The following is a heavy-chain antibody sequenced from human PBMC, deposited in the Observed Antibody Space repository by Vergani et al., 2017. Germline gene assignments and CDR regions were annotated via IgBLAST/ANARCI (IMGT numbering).Heavy chain of an antibody. CDR1: GFSFSSYG. J-gene: IGHJ4*02. CDR3: AKDQQWLLSNSYYFDY. CDR2: IRYDGSNK. V-gene: IGHV3-30*02. Sequence: QVQLVESGGGVVQHGGSLRLSCAASGFSFSSYGMHWVRQAPGKGLEWVAFIRYDGSNKYYADSVKGRFTISRDNSKNTLYLQMNSLRAEDTAVYYCAKDQQWLLSNSYYFDYWGQGTLVTVSS. D-gene: IGHD3-3*01.